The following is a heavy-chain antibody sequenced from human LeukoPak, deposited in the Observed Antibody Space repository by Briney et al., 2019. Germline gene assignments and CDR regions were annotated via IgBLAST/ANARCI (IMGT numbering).Heavy chain of an antibody. CDR1: GFTFSIYS. D-gene: IGHD3-10*01. CDR3: AKSGSLNMVRGDDY. CDR2: ISSTSSYI. J-gene: IGHJ4*02. Sequence: GGSLRLSCAATGFTFSIYSMNWVRQAPGKGLEWVSSISSTSSYISYGDSVKGRFTISRDNSKNTLYLLMNSLRDEDTALYYCAKSGSLNMVRGDDYWGQGTLVTVSS. V-gene: IGHV3-21*04.